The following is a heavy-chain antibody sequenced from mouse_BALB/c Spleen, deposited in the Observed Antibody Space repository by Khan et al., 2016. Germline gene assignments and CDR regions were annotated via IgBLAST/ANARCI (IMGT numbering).Heavy chain of an antibody. CDR3: ARKDYETIWFAY. Sequence: VQLQQSGPELMKPGASVKVSCKASGYSFTDYNMYWVKQSHGTSLEWIGYIDPYNGGTGYNQQFKGKATLTVAKSSSTAFMHLNSLTSEDSAVYYCARKDYETIWFAYWGQGTLVTVSA. J-gene: IGHJ3*01. CDR2: IDPYNGGT. V-gene: IGHV1S135*01. D-gene: IGHD2-4*01. CDR1: GYSFTDYN.